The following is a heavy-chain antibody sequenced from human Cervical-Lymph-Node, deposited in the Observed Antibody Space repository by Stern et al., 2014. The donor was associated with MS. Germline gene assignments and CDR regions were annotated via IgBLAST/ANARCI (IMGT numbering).Heavy chain of an antibody. CDR1: GFSFKDYW. CDR3: ARELGVLDYYYGLDV. D-gene: IGHD7-27*01. CDR2: TSSAGTST. Sequence: EVQLVDSGGGLVQPGGSLRLSCAASGFSFKDYWLPWVRQAPGQGLGWVARTSSAGTSTTYADSVKGRFTISRDNAKKTLFLQMNNLRAEDTAVYYCARELGVLDYYYGLDVWGQGTSVTVSS. V-gene: IGHV3-74*03. J-gene: IGHJ6*02.